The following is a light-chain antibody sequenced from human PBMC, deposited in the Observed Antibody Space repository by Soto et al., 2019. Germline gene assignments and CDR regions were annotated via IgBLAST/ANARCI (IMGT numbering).Light chain of an antibody. V-gene: IGLV4-69*01. CDR1: SGHSSYA. CDR2: LNSDGSH. CDR3: QTWGTGIWL. J-gene: IGLJ3*02. Sequence: QSVLTQSPSASASLGASVKLTCTLSSGHSSYAIAWHQQQPEKGPRYLMKLNSDGSHSKGDGIPDRFSGSSSGAERYLTISCLQSEDEADYYCQTWGTGIWLFGGGTKLTVL.